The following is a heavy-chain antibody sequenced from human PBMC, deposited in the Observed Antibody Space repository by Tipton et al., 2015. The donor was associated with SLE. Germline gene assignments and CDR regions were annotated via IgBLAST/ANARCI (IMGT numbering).Heavy chain of an antibody. CDR1: GFPFSSSA. V-gene: IGHV3-23*01. Sequence: SLRLSCAASGFPFSSSAMSWVRQAPGKGLEWVSGIRGSAMSTYYAESVKGRFTISRDKSKNTLYLQMNSLRAEDTALYYCAKDGRWLGGYGDALDIWGQGTMVTVSS. CDR3: AKDGRWLGGYGDALDI. D-gene: IGHD3-10*01. CDR2: IRGSAMST. J-gene: IGHJ3*02.